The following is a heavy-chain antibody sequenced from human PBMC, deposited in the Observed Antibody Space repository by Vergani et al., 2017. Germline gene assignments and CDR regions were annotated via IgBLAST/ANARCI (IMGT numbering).Heavy chain of an antibody. CDR3: ARSWGGYNWNYAVDY. Sequence: QVQLVESGGGVVQPGRSLRLSCAASGFTFSSYPMHWVRQAPGKGLEWVAVISYDGSNKYYADSVKGRFTISRDNSKNTLYLQMNSLRAEDTAVYYCARSWGGYNWNYAVDYGGQGTLVTVSS. J-gene: IGHJ4*02. CDR1: GFTFSSYP. D-gene: IGHD1-7*01. V-gene: IGHV3-30-3*01. CDR2: ISYDGSNK.